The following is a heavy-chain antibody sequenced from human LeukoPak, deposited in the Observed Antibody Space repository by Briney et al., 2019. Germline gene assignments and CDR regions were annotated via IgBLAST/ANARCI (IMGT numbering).Heavy chain of an antibody. Sequence: SETLSLTCTVSGGSISSYYWGWIRQPPGKGLEWIGSIYYSGSTYYNPSLKSRVTISVDTSKNQFSLKLSSVTAADTAVYYCARPAGQLIHYWGQGTLVTVSS. J-gene: IGHJ4*02. CDR2: IYYSGST. D-gene: IGHD6-13*01. CDR1: GGSISSYY. CDR3: ARPAGQLIHY. V-gene: IGHV4-39*01.